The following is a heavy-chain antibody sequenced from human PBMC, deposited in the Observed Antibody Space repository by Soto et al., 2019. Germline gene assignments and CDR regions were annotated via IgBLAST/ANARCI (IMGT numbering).Heavy chain of an antibody. CDR2: ISGSGDRT. CDR3: AKEGATAMANN. Sequence: LRLSCVASGFTFSSYAMSWVRQAPGKGLEWVSAISGSGDRTYYAESVKGRFAISRDNSKNTLYLQMNSLRAEDTALYYCAKEGATAMANNRGKGTPVTVSS. D-gene: IGHD5-18*01. J-gene: IGHJ4*02. CDR1: GFTFSSYA. V-gene: IGHV3-23*01.